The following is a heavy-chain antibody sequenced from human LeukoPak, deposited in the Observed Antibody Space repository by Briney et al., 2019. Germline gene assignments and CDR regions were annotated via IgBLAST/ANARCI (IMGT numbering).Heavy chain of an antibody. CDR2: IKTEGYDK. D-gene: IGHD6-19*01. CDR1: GFTFSSYW. J-gene: IGHJ4*02. Sequence: GGSLRLSCAASGFTFSSYWMGWVRQAPGKGLEWVANIKTEGYDKYYVDSLKGRFTISRDNANNSPYLQMDSLRAEDTAVYYCARALYNHGWFPDYFDYWGQGTLVTVSS. CDR3: ARALYNHGWFPDYFDY. V-gene: IGHV3-7*01.